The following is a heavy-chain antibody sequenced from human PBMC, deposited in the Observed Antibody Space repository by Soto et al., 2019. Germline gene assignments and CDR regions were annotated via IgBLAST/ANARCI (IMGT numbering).Heavy chain of an antibody. D-gene: IGHD3-22*01. CDR2: IYPGDSDT. CDR1: GYSFTIYC. J-gene: IGHJ3*02. Sequence: PGESLKISGKGSGYSFTIYCIGWVLQMPWKGLEWMGIIYPGDSDTRYSPSFQGQVTISADKSISTAYLQWSSLKASDTAMYYCATQYYYDSSGYPDAFDIWGQGTMVTVSS. CDR3: ATQYYYDSSGYPDAFDI. V-gene: IGHV5-51*01.